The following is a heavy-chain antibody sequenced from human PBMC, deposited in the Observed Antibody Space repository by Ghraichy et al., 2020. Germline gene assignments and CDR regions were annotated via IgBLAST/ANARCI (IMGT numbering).Heavy chain of an antibody. CDR3: AKERDSSGYYSFRGDYYGIDV. CDR2: TTYDGNNK. CDR1: GFTFGRYG. J-gene: IGHJ6*02. D-gene: IGHD3-22*01. Sequence: GGSLRLTCAVSGFTFGRYGMHWVRQAPGKGLEWVAGTTYDGNNKNYADSVKGRFTISRDNSKNTLYLQMSRLRSEDTALYYCAKERDSSGYYSFRGDYYGIDVWGQGTPVTVSS. V-gene: IGHV3-30*18.